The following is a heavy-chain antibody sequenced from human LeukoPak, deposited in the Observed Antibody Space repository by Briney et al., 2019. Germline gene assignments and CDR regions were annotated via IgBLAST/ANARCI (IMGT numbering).Heavy chain of an antibody. Sequence: SETLSLTCTVSGGSISSYYWSWIRQPAGKGLEWIGEINHSGSTNYNPSLKSRVTISVDTSKNQFSLKLSSVTAADTAVYYCARPGRSSSWYSSTYYFDYWGQGTLVTVSS. CDR2: INHSGST. J-gene: IGHJ4*02. V-gene: IGHV4-34*01. CDR3: ARPGRSSSWYSSTYYFDY. D-gene: IGHD6-13*01. CDR1: GGSISSYY.